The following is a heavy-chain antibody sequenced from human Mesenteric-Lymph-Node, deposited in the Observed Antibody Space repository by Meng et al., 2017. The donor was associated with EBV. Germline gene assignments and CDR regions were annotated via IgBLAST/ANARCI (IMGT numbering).Heavy chain of an antibody. CDR3: ARGAYEGSGSKFAD. Sequence: KEPGPELGKPSQTLSLTCAVSGGSISSGGYYWTWIRQPPGKGLEWIGYMYSSGSTYYNPSLESRFAMSLDTYKNQFSLRLTSVTAADTALYYCARGAYEGSGSKFADWGQGTLVTVSS. CDR1: GGSISSGGYY. J-gene: IGHJ4*02. CDR2: MYSSGST. D-gene: IGHD3-10*01. V-gene: IGHV4-30-4*01.